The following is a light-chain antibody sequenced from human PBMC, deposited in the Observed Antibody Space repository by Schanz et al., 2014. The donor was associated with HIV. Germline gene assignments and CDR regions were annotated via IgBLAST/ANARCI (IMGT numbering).Light chain of an antibody. CDR1: QGISSY. CDR3: QQRSSWPPIMYT. J-gene: IGKJ2*01. Sequence: AIRITQSPSSLSSSTGDRVTITCRASQGISSYLAWYQQKPGKAPKLLIYAASTLQSGVPSRFSGSGSGTDFTLTISSLEPEDFAIYYCQQRSSWPPIMYTFGQGTKLEIK. CDR2: AAS. V-gene: IGKV1-8*01.